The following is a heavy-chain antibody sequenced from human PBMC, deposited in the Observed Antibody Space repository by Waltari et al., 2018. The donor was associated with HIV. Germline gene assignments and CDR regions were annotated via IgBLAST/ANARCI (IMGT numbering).Heavy chain of an antibody. Sequence: EVYLVESGGGLVEPGGSLGLSCSSSGITFDYAWMSWVRQAPGKGLEWVGRIKSKSDAGTRHFAAPVKGRFAISRDYSKKIVYLQMSNLKAEDTAVYYCAAGTGRSDFDYWGQGTLVTVSS. J-gene: IGHJ4*02. CDR2: IKSKSDAGTR. D-gene: IGHD1-7*01. CDR1: GITFDYAW. V-gene: IGHV3-15*05. CDR3: AAGTGRSDFDY.